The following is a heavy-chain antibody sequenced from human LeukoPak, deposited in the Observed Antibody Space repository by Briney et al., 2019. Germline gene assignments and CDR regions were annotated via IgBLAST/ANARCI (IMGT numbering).Heavy chain of an antibody. Sequence: PGGSLRLSCAVSGFTFSSYWMHWVRQAPGRGLVWVSRINSDGSSRSYADSVKGRFTISRDNAKNTLYLQMNSLRAEDTAVYYCARHDYGDYLYFHHWGQGTLVTVSS. CDR1: GFTFSSYW. J-gene: IGHJ1*01. V-gene: IGHV3-74*01. D-gene: IGHD4-17*01. CDR3: ARHDYGDYLYFHH. CDR2: INSDGSSR.